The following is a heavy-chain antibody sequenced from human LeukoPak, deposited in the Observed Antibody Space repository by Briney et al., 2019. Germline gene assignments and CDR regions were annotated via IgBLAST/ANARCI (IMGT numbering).Heavy chain of an antibody. CDR1: GFIFSSYW. D-gene: IGHD3-10*01. J-gene: IGHJ4*02. V-gene: IGHV3-7*03. Sequence: GGSLRLSCAASGFIFSSYWMTWVRQAPGKGLEWVANIKQGGSENSYVDSVKGRFTISRYNAKNSLYLQMNSLRAEDTAVYYCAGWFGEFRTDYWGQGTLVTVSS. CDR2: IKQGGSEN. CDR3: AGWFGEFRTDY.